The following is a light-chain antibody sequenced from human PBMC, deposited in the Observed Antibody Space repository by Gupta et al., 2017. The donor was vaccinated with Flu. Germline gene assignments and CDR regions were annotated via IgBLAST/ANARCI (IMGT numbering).Light chain of an antibody. CDR1: RNIFYSSNNNNY. CDR2: WAS. V-gene: IGKV4-1*01. CDR3: QQDDSSPRT. Sequence: DIVMTQSPDSLAVSLGERATINCKSSRNIFYSSNNNNYLAWYQHKPGQPPKLLIYWASTREVWVPDRFSGSGSGTDFTLTISSLQAEDVALYYCQQDDSSPRTFGQGTRLEIK. J-gene: IGKJ5*01.